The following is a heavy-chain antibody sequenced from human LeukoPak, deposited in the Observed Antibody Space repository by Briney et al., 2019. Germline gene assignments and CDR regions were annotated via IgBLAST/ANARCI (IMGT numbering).Heavy chain of an antibody. Sequence: ESLRLSCAASGFTVSSNYMSWIRQPPGKGLEWIGEINISGSRNYNPSLKSRVTISVDTSKNQFSLMLSSVTAADTAVYYCARAWYYYDSSGYYPFDYWGQGTLVTVPS. D-gene: IGHD3-22*01. J-gene: IGHJ4*02. CDR2: INISGSR. CDR1: GFTVSSNY. CDR3: ARAWYYYDSSGYYPFDY. V-gene: IGHV4-34*01.